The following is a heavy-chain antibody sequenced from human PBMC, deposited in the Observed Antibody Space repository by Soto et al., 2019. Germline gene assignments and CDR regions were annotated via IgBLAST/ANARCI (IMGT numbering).Heavy chain of an antibody. CDR2: VYNDGSA. D-gene: IGHD3-22*01. Sequence: SETLSLTCDVSGVSISSGNWWSWVRQPPGKGLEWIAEVYNDGSANYHPSLESRASISVDRSKNQFSLRLSSVTAADTGKYYCARLVYDSRLNYLYFDHWGQGTLVTVSS. V-gene: IGHV4-4*02. CDR3: ARLVYDSRLNYLYFDH. J-gene: IGHJ4*02. CDR1: GVSISSGNW.